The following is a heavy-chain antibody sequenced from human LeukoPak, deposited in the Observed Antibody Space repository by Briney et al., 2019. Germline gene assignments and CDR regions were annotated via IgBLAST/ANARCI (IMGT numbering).Heavy chain of an antibody. D-gene: IGHD6-19*01. CDR1: GGSISSGGYY. CDR3: ARMNRHSSGSWFDP. J-gene: IGHJ5*02. CDR2: IYYSGST. Sequence: PSETLSLTCTVSGGSISSGGYYWSWIRQHPGKGLEWIGYIYYSGSTYYNPSLKSRVTISVDTSKNQVSLNVSSVTAADTALYYCARMNRHSSGSWFDPWGQGTLVTVSS. V-gene: IGHV4-31*03.